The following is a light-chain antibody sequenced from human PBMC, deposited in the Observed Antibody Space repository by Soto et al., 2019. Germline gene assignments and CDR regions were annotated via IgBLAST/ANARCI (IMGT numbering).Light chain of an antibody. CDR2: GAS. J-gene: IGKJ1*01. CDR1: QSVSSNY. CDR3: QQYDRSPPSWT. V-gene: IGKV3-20*01. Sequence: ETVLTQSPGTLSLSPGERATLSCRASQSVSSNYLAWYQQKPGQAPRLLIYGASSRATGITDRFSGSGAGTDFTLTISRLEPEDFAVYYGQQYDRSPPSWTFGQGTEVEIK.